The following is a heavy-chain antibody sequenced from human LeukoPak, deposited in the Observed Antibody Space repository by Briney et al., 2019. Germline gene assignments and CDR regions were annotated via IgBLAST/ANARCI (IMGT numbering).Heavy chain of an antibody. CDR1: GGSISSSSDY. V-gene: IGHV4-39*01. D-gene: IGHD2-15*01. CDR2: VYYSGST. J-gene: IGHJ3*02. Sequence: PSETLSLTCTVSGGSISSSSDYWGWIRQPPGKGLEWIGSVYYSGSTYYKSSLKSRVTISVDTSKSQFSLKLSSVTAADTAVYYCAKHFAQDIIVVVAPLDALDIWGQGTMVTVSS. CDR3: AKHFAQDIIVVVAPLDALDI.